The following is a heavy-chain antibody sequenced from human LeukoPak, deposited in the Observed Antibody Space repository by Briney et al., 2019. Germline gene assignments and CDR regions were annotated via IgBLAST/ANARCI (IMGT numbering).Heavy chain of an antibody. CDR1: GFTVSSNY. CDR3: ARGVPSPFPDPFDH. J-gene: IGHJ4*02. Sequence: GGSLRLSCAASGFTVSSNYMSWVRQAPGKGPEWVSVIYSGGATRYADSVKGRFTISRDNSKNTLYLQMNSLRAEDTAVYYCARGVPSPFPDPFDHWGQGTLVTVSS. V-gene: IGHV3-66*02. D-gene: IGHD2/OR15-2a*01. CDR2: IYSGGAT.